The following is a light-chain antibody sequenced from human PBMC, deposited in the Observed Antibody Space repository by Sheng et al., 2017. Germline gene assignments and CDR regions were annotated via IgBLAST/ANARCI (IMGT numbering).Light chain of an antibody. J-gene: IGKJ2*01. V-gene: IGKV1-33*01. CDR1: QDIDNF. CDR2: DAS. Sequence: IQMTQSPSSLSASVGDRVTMTCQASQDIDNFLNWYQQKPGKAPKLLIYDASNLETGVPSRFSGSGSGTLFTFTISILQPEDFATYYCQQYQSYPHTFGQGTKLEI. CDR3: QQYQSYPHT.